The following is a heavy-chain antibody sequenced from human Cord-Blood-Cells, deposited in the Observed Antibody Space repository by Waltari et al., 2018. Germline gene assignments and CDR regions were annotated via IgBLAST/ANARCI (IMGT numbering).Heavy chain of an antibody. J-gene: IGHJ4*02. CDR2: IWYDGSNK. CDR1: GFTFSSYG. Sequence: QVQLVESGGGVVQPGRSLRLSCAASGFTFSSYGMHWVRQAPGKGLEWVAVIWYDGSNKYYADSVKGRFTISRDNSKNTLYLQMNSLRAEDTAVYYCARDPLDNPLVATENYFDYWGQGTLVTVSS. CDR3: ARDPLDNPLVATENYFDY. V-gene: IGHV3-33*01. D-gene: IGHD5-12*01.